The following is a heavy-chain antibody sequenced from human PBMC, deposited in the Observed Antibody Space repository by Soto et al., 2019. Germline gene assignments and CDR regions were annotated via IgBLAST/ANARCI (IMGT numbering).Heavy chain of an antibody. J-gene: IGHJ4*02. CDR2: IRGRADNYTT. V-gene: IGHV3-73*02. CDR1: GFIFSGTT. CDR3: TRAPDGNNADY. Sequence: EVQLVESGGDLVQPGGSLKLSCAASGFIFSGTTIHWVGQASGEGLEWVGRIRGRADNYTTGYAAPVKGRFTISRDDSKKTAYLQMNSLKTEDTAVYLCTRAPDGNNADYWGQGTLVTVSS. D-gene: IGHD6-13*01.